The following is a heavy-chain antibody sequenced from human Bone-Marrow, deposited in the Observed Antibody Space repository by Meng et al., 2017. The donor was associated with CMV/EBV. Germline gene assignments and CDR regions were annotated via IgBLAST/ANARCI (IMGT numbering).Heavy chain of an antibody. V-gene: IGHV1-18*01. D-gene: IGHD3-3*01. Sequence: ASVKVSCKASGYTFSTYDINWVRQAPGQGLEWMGWISAYNGNTNYAQKLQGRVTMTTDTSTSTAYMELRSLRSDDTAVYYCARDLLEWLTTYYYYYGMDVWGQGTTVTVSS. CDR1: GYTFSTYD. CDR2: ISAYNGNT. J-gene: IGHJ6*02. CDR3: ARDLLEWLTTYYYYYGMDV.